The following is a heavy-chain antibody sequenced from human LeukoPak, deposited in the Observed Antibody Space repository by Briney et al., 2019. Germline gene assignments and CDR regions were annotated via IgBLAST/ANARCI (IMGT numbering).Heavy chain of an antibody. Sequence: GGSLRLSCAASGFTFSSYWMHWVRQAPGKGLVWVSRINSDGSTTNYADSVKGRFTISRDNAKNTLYLQMNSLRAEDTAVYYCARDGIVGATNFDYWGQGTLVAVSS. J-gene: IGHJ4*02. D-gene: IGHD1-26*01. V-gene: IGHV3-74*01. CDR1: GFTFSSYW. CDR2: INSDGSTT. CDR3: ARDGIVGATNFDY.